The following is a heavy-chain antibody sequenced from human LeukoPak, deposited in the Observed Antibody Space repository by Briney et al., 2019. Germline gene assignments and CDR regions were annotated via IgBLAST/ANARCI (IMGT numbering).Heavy chain of an antibody. CDR1: GYTFTSYA. CDR3: ARDYDSSGYYFLDY. CDR2: INTNTGNP. D-gene: IGHD3-22*01. Sequence: ASVKVSCKASGYTFTSYAMNWVRQAPGQGLEWMGWINTNTGNPTYAQGFTGRFVFSLDTSVSTAYLQISSLKAEDTAVYYCARDYDSSGYYFLDYWGQGTLVTVSS. J-gene: IGHJ4*02. V-gene: IGHV7-4-1*02.